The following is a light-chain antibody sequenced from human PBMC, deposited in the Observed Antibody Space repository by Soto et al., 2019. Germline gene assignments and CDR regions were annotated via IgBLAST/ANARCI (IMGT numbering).Light chain of an antibody. V-gene: IGKV3-11*01. J-gene: IGKJ4*01. CDR2: DAS. CDR1: ESVRSY. Sequence: EIVLTQSPATLSLSPGERATLSCRASESVRSYLAWYQKKPGQAPGLLIYDASNRATGIPARFSGSGSRTDFTLTISSLEPEDFAVYYCQQRDSWPLTFGGGTKVEIK. CDR3: QQRDSWPLT.